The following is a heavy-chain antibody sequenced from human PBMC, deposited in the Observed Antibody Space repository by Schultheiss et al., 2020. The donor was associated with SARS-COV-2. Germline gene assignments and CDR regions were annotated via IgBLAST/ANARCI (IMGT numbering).Heavy chain of an antibody. CDR2: ISGSGGST. CDR1: GFTFSSYA. CDR3: AKSIVAAGTRWFDL. Sequence: GGSLRLSCAASGFTFSSYAMSWVRQAPGQGLEWVSVISGSGGSTNYADSVQGRFTISRDNSKNTLFLQMNSLRAEDTAVYYCAKSIVAAGTRWFDLWGQGTLVTVSS. V-gene: IGHV3-23*01. D-gene: IGHD6-13*01. J-gene: IGHJ5*02.